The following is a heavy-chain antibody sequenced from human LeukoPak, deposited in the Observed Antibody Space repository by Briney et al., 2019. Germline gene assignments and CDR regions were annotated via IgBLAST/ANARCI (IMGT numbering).Heavy chain of an antibody. Sequence: GGSLRLSCAASGFTFSRYWMTWLRQAPGKGLEWVANIKQDGNEKYYVDSVKGRFTISRDNAKNSLYLQMNSLRAEDTAVYFCARDQSPYYWGQGTLVTVSS. CDR1: GFTFSRYW. J-gene: IGHJ4*02. V-gene: IGHV3-7*01. CDR3: ARDQSPYY. CDR2: IKQDGNEK.